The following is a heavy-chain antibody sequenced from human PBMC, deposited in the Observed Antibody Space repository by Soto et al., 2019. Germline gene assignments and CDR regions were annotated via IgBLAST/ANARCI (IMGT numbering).Heavy chain of an antibody. CDR1: GGSISSGGYS. CDR3: ASYGGNSPFDY. V-gene: IGHV4-30-2*01. J-gene: IGHJ4*02. CDR2: IYHSGST. D-gene: IGHD4-17*01. Sequence: QLQLQESGSGLVKPSQTLSLTCAVSGGSISSGGYSWSWIRQPPGKGLEWIGYIYHSGSTYYNPSLQSRGTISVDRSKNQFSLKLSSVTAADTAVYYCASYGGNSPFDYWGQGTLVTVSS.